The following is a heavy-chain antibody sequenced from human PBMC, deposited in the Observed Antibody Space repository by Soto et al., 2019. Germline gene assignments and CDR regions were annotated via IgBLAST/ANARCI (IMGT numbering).Heavy chain of an antibody. J-gene: IGHJ4*02. CDR3: ARDRGYSYGMLDY. D-gene: IGHD5-18*01. V-gene: IGHV4-38-2*02. Sequence: SETLSLTCAVSGGSISNGYYWAWIRQPPGKGLEWVASIYHTGTTYYNPSLTSRVTISVDTSKNQFSLRAEDTAVYYCARDRGYSYGMLDYWGQGTLVTVSS. CDR1: GGSISNGYY. CDR2: IYHTGTT.